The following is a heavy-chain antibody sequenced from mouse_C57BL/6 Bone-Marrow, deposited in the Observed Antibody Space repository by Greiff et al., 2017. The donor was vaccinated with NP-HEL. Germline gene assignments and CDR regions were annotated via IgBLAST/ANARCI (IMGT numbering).Heavy chain of an antibody. CDR2: INPYNGGT. J-gene: IGHJ2*01. CDR3: ASSSDPFDY. V-gene: IGHV1-19*01. D-gene: IGHD6-1*01. Sequence: EVKLQESGPVLVKPGASVKMSCKASGYTFTDYYMNWVKQSHGKSLEWIGVINPYNGGTSYNQKFKGKATLTVDKSSSTAYMELNSLTSEDSAVYYCASSSDPFDYWGQGTIVTVSA. CDR1: GYTFTDYY.